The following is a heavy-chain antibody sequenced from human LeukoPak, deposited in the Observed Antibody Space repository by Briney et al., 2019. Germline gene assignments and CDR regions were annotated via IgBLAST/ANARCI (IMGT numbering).Heavy chain of an antibody. J-gene: IGHJ4*02. CDR3: ARAVLDIAAAGTAFPFDY. Sequence: ASVKVSCKASGYTFTSYGISWVRQAPGQGLEWMGWVSAYNGNTNYAQKLQGRVTMTTDTSTSTAYMELRSLRSDDTAVYYCARAVLDIAAAGTAFPFDYWGQGTLVTVSS. CDR1: GYTFTSYG. V-gene: IGHV1-18*01. D-gene: IGHD6-13*01. CDR2: VSAYNGNT.